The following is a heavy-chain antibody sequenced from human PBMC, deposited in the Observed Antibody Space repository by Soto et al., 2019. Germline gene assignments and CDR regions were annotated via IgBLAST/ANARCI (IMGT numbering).Heavy chain of an antibody. CDR3: ARFYIARGVMGSFHT. V-gene: IGHV4-59*12. J-gene: IGHJ3*02. D-gene: IGHD3-10*01. CDR2: IYYSGIT. CDR1: GGSISRYY. Sequence: SETLSLTCTVSGGSISRYYWSWIRQPPGKGLEWIGYIYYSGITNYNPSLKSRVTISVDTSKNQFSLKLSSVTAADTAVYYCARFYIARGVMGSFHTRGQAIMVTVS.